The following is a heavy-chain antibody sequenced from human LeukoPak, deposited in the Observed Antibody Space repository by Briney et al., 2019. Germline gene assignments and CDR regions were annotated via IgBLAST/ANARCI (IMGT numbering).Heavy chain of an antibody. J-gene: IGHJ4*02. CDR1: GFIFSSYA. CDR3: ARSGAAAAKGKYYFDY. D-gene: IGHD6-13*01. Sequence: PGGSLRLSCAASGFIFSSYAMSWVRQAPGKGLEWVAAISGSGGSTYTADSVKGLFTISRDSSRNTLYLQMNSLRADDTAVYFCARSGAAAAKGKYYFDYWGQGTLVTVSS. V-gene: IGHV3-23*01. CDR2: ISGSGGST.